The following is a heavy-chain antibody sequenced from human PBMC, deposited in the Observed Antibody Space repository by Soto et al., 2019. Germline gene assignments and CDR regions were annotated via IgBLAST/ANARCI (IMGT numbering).Heavy chain of an antibody. D-gene: IGHD3-10*01. Sequence: SLRLSCAASGFTFSSYGMHWVRQAPGKGLEWVAVISYDGSNKYYADSVKGRFTISRDNSKNTLYLQMNSLRAEDTAVYYCARGYHGQYGSGSYYTSYGMDVWGQGTTVTVSS. CDR3: ARGYHGQYGSGSYYTSYGMDV. V-gene: IGHV3-30*03. CDR1: GFTFSSYG. CDR2: ISYDGSNK. J-gene: IGHJ6*02.